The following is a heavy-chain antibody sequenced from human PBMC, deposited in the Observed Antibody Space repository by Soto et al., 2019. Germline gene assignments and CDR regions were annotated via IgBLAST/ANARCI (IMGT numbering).Heavy chain of an antibody. Sequence: EVQLVQSGAEVKKPGESLRISCKVSGYSFTSYWISWVRQMPGKGLEWMGRIDPSDSYTNYSPSFQGHVSISVDKSISTAYLQWSSLKASDTAMYYCARFAYSSTWTLRYWGQGTLVTVSS. D-gene: IGHD6-13*01. CDR1: GYSFTSYW. CDR2: IDPSDSYT. V-gene: IGHV5-10-1*03. CDR3: ARFAYSSTWTLRY. J-gene: IGHJ4*02.